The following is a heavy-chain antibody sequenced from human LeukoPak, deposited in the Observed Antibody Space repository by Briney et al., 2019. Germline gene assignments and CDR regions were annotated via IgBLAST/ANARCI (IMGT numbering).Heavy chain of an antibody. V-gene: IGHV4-34*01. CDR3: ARDRVVVAATAFDP. J-gene: IGHJ5*02. Sequence: SETLSLTCAVYGGSFSGYYWTWIRQPPGKGLEWIGSIYYSGSTYYNPSLKSRVTISVDTSKNQFSLKLSSVTAADTAVYYCARDRVVVAATAFDPWGQGTLVTVSS. CDR1: GGSFSGYY. D-gene: IGHD2-15*01. CDR2: IYYSGST.